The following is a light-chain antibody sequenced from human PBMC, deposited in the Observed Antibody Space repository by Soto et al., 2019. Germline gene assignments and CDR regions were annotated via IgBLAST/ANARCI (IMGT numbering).Light chain of an antibody. V-gene: IGKV3-11*01. Sequence: EILMTQSPATLSVSPGEEATLSCRASQSVSSYLAWYQQKPGQAPRLLIYDASNRATGIPARFSGSGSGTDFTLTISSLEPEDCAVYYCQQRSNWPTTFGEGTKVDIK. CDR2: DAS. J-gene: IGKJ4*01. CDR1: QSVSSY. CDR3: QQRSNWPTT.